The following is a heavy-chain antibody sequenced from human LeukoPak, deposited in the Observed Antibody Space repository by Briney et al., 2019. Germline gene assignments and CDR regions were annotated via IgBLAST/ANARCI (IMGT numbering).Heavy chain of an antibody. J-gene: IGHJ4*02. Sequence: PSETLSLTCTVSGGSISSSSYYWGWIRQPPGKGLEWIGSIYHSGSTYYNPSLKSRVTISVDTSKNQFSLKLSSVTAADTAVYYCASAPIVVVAANGYFDYWGQGTLVTVSS. CDR2: IYHSGST. CDR3: ASAPIVVVAANGYFDY. D-gene: IGHD2-15*01. CDR1: GGSISSSSYY. V-gene: IGHV4-39*07.